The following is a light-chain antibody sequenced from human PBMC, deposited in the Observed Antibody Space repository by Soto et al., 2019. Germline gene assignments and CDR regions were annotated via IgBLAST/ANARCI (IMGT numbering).Light chain of an antibody. CDR3: SSYAGSNTYV. J-gene: IGLJ1*01. CDR2: EVS. V-gene: IGLV2-8*01. CDR1: SSDVGAYNY. Sequence: QSVLTHPPSASGSTGQSVTISCTGTSSDVGAYNYVSWYQQHPGKAPKLMIYEVSKRPSGVPDRFSGSKSGNTASLTVSGLQAEDETDYYCSSYAGSNTYVFGTGTKVTVL.